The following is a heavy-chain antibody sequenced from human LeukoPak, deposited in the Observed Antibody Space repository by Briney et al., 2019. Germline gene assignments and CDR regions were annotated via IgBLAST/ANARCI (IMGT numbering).Heavy chain of an antibody. V-gene: IGHV4-59*01. CDR2: IYHSGTT. CDR1: GDSINNNF. CDR3: VRVIRSWFDT. Sequence: SETLSLTCSASGDSINNNFWTWIRQAPGKRLEWIGYIYHSGTTNYNPSLNSRVTMLIDASKNQISLKLSSVTAADTAVYYCVRVIRSWFDTWGQGTLVTVSS. J-gene: IGHJ5*02.